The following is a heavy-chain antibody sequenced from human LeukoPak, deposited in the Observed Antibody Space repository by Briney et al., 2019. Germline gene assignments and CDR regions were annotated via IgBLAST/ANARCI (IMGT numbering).Heavy chain of an antibody. CDR2: ISAYNGNT. Sequence: ASVKVSCKASGYTFTSYGISWVRQAAGQGLEWMGWISAYNGNTNYAQKLQGRVTMTTDTSTSTAYMELRSLRSDDTAVYYCARGEGTAYCGGDCYPYYFDYWGQGTLVTISS. D-gene: IGHD2-21*02. J-gene: IGHJ4*02. V-gene: IGHV1-18*01. CDR1: GYTFTSYG. CDR3: ARGEGTAYCGGDCYPYYFDY.